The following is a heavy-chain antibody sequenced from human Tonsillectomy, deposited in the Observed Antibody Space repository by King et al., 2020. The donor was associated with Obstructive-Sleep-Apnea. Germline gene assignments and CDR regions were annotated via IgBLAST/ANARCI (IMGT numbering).Heavy chain of an antibody. V-gene: IGHV1-24*01. D-gene: IGHD3-22*01. CDR3: ATGPTYYYDSSGYYPFDY. J-gene: IGHJ4*02. Sequence: QLVQSGAEVKKPGASVKVSCKVSGYTLTELSMHWVRQAPGKGLEWMGGCDPEEGETIYAPKFQGRVTMTEDTTTDTAYMELSSLRSEDTAVYYCATGPTYYYDSSGYYPFDYWGQGTLVTVSS. CDR2: CDPEEGET. CDR1: GYTLTELS.